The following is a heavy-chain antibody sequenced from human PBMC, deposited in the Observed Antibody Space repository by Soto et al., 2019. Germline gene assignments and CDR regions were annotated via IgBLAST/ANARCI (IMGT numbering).Heavy chain of an antibody. CDR1: GSSVSMGSYY. D-gene: IGHD3-3*01. Sequence: SVTLSLTGPFAGSSVSMGSYYLLSIRQHPGKGREWLGYIYYRESTYYNPALKSRVTKSVDTCKSQFSLNLSSVTAADTAVYYCARRPVTIFGPPCWFEPWGQGTLVTVS. CDR3: ARRPVTIFGPPCWFEP. CDR2: IYYREST. J-gene: IGHJ5*02. V-gene: IGHV4-31*03.